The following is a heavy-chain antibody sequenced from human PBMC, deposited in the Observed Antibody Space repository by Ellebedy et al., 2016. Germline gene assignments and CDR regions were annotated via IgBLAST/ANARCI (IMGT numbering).Heavy chain of an antibody. Sequence: SETLSLXXTVSGGSISSYYWSWIRQPPGKGLEWIGYIYYSGSTNYNPSLKSRVTISVDTSKNQFSLKLSSVTAADTAVYYCARMGLGGYEDGMDVWGQGTTVTVSS. V-gene: IGHV4-59*08. CDR3: ARMGLGGYEDGMDV. CDR2: IYYSGST. J-gene: IGHJ6*02. D-gene: IGHD5-12*01. CDR1: GGSISSYY.